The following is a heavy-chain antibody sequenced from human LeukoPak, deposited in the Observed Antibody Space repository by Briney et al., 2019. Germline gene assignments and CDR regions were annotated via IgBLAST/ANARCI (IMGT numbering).Heavy chain of an antibody. D-gene: IGHD6-13*01. Sequence: PGGSLRLSCAASGFIFDDYAMHWVRQAPGKGLEWVSVITGSGGSTYYADSVKGRFTISRDNSKDTLYLQMNMRADDTAVYYCAKSVSGNIAAGLDYWGQGTLVTVSS. V-gene: IGHV3-23*01. CDR2: ITGSGGST. J-gene: IGHJ4*02. CDR3: AKSVSGNIAAGLDY. CDR1: GFIFDDYA.